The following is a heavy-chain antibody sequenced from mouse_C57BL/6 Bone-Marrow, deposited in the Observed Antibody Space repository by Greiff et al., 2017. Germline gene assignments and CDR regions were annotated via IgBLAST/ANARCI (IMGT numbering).Heavy chain of an antibody. J-gene: IGHJ2*01. D-gene: IGHD2-2*01. CDR2: IYPRSGNT. V-gene: IGHV1-81*01. Sequence: QVQLKQSGAELARPGASVKLSCKASGYTFTSYGISWVKQRTGQGLGWIGEIYPRSGNTYYNEKFKGKATLTADKSSSTAYMELRSLTSEDSAVYFCARGGLLWLRRGLDYWGQGTTLTVSS. CDR1: GYTFTSYG. CDR3: ARGGLLWLRRGLDY.